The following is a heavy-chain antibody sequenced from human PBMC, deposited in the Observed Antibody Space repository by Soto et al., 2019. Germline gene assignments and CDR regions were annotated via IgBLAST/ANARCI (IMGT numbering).Heavy chain of an antibody. V-gene: IGHV4-34*01. CDR3: ARGLPYDSSGYYTSYYYYYGMDV. CDR1: GGSFSGYY. Sequence: SETLSLTCAVYGGSFSGYYWSWIRQPPGKGQEWNGEINHSGSTNYNPSLKSRVTISVDTSKNQFSLKLSSVTAADTAVYYCARGLPYDSSGYYTSYYYYYGMDVWGQGTTVTVSS. CDR2: INHSGST. D-gene: IGHD3-22*01. J-gene: IGHJ6*02.